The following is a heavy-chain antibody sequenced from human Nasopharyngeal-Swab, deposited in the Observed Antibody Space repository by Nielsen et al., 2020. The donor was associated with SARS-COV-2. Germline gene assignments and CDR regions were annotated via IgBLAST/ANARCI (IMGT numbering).Heavy chain of an antibody. V-gene: IGHV1-46*01. J-gene: IGHJ5*02. CDR3: ARGCSSTSCPQGVGWFDP. D-gene: IGHD2-2*01. Sequence: WVRQAPGQGPEWVGIINPSDGSTSYAQKFQGRVTMTRDTSTSTVYMELSSLRSEDTAVYYCARGCSSTSCPQGVGWFDPWGQGTLVTVSS. CDR2: INPSDGST.